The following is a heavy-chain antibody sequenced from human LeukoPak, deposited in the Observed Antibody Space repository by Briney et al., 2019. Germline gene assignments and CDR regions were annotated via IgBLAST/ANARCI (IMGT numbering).Heavy chain of an antibody. J-gene: IGHJ4*02. D-gene: IGHD5-24*01. CDR3: ARDRDGYNCVFDY. CDR1: GFTFSSYE. Sequence: AGGSLRLSCAASGFTFSSYEMNWVRQAPGKGLEWVSYISSCGSTIYYADSVKGRFTISRDNAKNSLYLQMNSLRAEDTAVYYCARDRDGYNCVFDYWGQGTLVTVSS. V-gene: IGHV3-48*03. CDR2: ISSCGSTI.